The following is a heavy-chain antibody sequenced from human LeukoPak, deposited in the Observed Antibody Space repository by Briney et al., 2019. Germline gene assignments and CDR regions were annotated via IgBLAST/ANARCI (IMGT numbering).Heavy chain of an antibody. CDR2: IYYSGST. J-gene: IGHJ3*02. CDR3: ARQHGYVRI. Sequence: SETLSHTCTVSGGSLISYYRSWIRQPPGKGLEWIGYIYYSGSTNYNPSLKSRVTISADTSKNQFSLKLSSVTAADTAVYYCARQHGYVRIWGQGTMVTVSS. CDR1: GGSLISYY. V-gene: IGHV4-59*08. D-gene: IGHD5-12*01.